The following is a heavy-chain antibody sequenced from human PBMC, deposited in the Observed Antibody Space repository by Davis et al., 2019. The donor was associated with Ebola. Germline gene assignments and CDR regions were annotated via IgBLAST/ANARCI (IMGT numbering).Heavy chain of an antibody. CDR2: IYYSGST. CDR3: ARGGVAADFDY. CDR1: GGSISSYY. D-gene: IGHD2-2*01. Sequence: MPSETLSLTCTVSGGSISSYYWSWIRQPPGKGLEWIGYIYYSGSTNYNPSLKSRVTISVDTSKNQFSLKLSSVTAADTAVYYCARGGVAADFDYWGQGTLVTVSS. V-gene: IGHV4-59*08. J-gene: IGHJ4*02.